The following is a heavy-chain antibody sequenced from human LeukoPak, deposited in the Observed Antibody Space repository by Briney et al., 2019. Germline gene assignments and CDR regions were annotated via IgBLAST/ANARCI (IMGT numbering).Heavy chain of an antibody. J-gene: IGHJ6*02. V-gene: IGHV5-51*01. CDR2: IYPDDSDT. Sequence: GESLKISCKGSGYRFTTYWIGWVRQMPGKGLEWMGIIYPDDSDTRYSPSLQGQVTISADKPINTAYLQWNSLKASDTAMYYCARRGFYGTNLYYAMDVWGQGTTVTVSS. D-gene: IGHD4/OR15-4a*01. CDR1: GYRFTTYW. CDR3: ARRGFYGTNLYYAMDV.